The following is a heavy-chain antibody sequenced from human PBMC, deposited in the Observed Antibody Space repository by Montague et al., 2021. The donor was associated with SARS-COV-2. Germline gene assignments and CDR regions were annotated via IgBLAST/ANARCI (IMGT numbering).Heavy chain of an antibody. J-gene: IGHJ5*02. CDR3: ARERIKYGPYNWFDP. V-gene: IGHV3-7*03. CDR1: GFTFSSYW. CDR2: IKQDGSEK. D-gene: IGHD4-17*01. Sequence: SLRLSCAASGFTFSSYWMSWVRQAPGKGLEWVANIKQDGSEKYYVDSVKGRFTISRDNAKNSLYLQMNSLRAGDTAVYYCARERIKYGPYNWFDPWGQGTLVTVSS.